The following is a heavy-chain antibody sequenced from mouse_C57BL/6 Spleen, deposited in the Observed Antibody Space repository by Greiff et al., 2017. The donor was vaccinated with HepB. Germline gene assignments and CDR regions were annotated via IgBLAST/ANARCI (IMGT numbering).Heavy chain of an antibody. CDR2: INPNNGGT. V-gene: IGHV1-26*01. Sequence: EVQLQQSGPELVKPGASVKISCKASGYTFTDYYMNWVKQSHGKSLEWIGDINPNNGGTSYNQKFKGKATLTVDKSSSTAYMELRSLTSEDSAVYYCARSTYYYGSSYVGYWGQGTTLTVSS. CDR3: ARSTYYYGSSYVGY. J-gene: IGHJ2*01. CDR1: GYTFTDYY. D-gene: IGHD1-1*01.